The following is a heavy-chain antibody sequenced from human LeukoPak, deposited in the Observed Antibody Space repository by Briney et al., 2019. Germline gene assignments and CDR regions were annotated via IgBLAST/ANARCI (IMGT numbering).Heavy chain of an antibody. CDR2: IYYSGST. CDR3: AGAASFGVVIS. J-gene: IGHJ4*02. CDR1: GGSISSYY. V-gene: IGHV4-59*01. D-gene: IGHD3-3*01. Sequence: PSETLSLTCTVSGGSISSYYWSWIRQPPGKGLEWIGYIYYSGSTNYNPSLKSRVTISVDTSKNQFSLKLSSVTAADTAVYYCAGAASFGVVISWGQGTLVTVSS.